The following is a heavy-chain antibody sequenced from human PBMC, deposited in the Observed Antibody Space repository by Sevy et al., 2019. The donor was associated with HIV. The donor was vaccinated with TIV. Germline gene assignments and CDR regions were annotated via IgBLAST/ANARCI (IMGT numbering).Heavy chain of an antibody. J-gene: IGHJ4*02. Sequence: GGSLRLSCAASGFTFSDYYMDWVRQAPGKGLEWVGRIRNNANSYTTDFAASVKGRFTISRDDSKNSLYLQMHSLKTDDTAKYYCARVMRRILWWSPDSWGQGTLVTVSS. V-gene: IGHV3-72*01. CDR1: GFTFSDYY. D-gene: IGHD2-21*01. CDR3: ARVMRRILWWSPDS. CDR2: IRNNANSYTT.